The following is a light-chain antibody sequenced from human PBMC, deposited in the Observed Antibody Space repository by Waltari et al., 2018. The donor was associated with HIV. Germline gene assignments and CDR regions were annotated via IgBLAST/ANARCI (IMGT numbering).Light chain of an antibody. Sequence: QSVMTQPPSASGTPGQRVTISCSGSSSNIGRNYVNWYQQLPGTTTKLLIYRNNQRPSGVPDRFSGSKSGTSASLAISGLRSEDEADYYCAAWDDSLSGSWVFGGGTQVTVL. V-gene: IGLV1-47*01. CDR2: RNN. CDR1: SSNIGRNY. CDR3: AAWDDSLSGSWV. J-gene: IGLJ3*02.